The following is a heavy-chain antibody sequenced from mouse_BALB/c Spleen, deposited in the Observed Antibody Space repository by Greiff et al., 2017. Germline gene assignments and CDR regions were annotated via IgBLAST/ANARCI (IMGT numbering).Heavy chain of an antibody. Sequence: EVQLQQSGGGLVQPGGSLKLSCAASGFTFSSYTMSWVRQTPEKRLEWVAYISNGGGSTYYPDTVKGRFTISRDNAKNTLYLQMSSLKSEDTAMYYCARHEERRGPLAYWGQGTLVTVSA. CDR1: GFTFSSYT. CDR3: ARHEERRGPLAY. J-gene: IGHJ3*01. V-gene: IGHV5-12-2*01. D-gene: IGHD2-14*01. CDR2: ISNGGGST.